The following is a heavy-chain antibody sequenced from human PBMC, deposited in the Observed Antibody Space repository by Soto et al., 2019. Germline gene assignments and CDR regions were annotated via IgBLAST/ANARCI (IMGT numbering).Heavy chain of an antibody. V-gene: IGHV3-33*01. D-gene: IGHD3-9*01. CDR3: ARDLGYYDILTGYAEYGMDV. CDR1: GFTFSSYG. Sequence: PGGSLRLSCAASGFTFSSYGMHWVRQAPGKGLDWVAVIWYDGSNKYYADSVKGRFTISRDNSKNTLYPQMNSLRAEDTAVYYCARDLGYYDILTGYAEYGMDVWGQGTTVTVSS. CDR2: IWYDGSNK. J-gene: IGHJ6*02.